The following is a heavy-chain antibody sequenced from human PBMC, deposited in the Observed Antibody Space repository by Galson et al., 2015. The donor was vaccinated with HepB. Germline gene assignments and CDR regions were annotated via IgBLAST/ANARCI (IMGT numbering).Heavy chain of an antibody. J-gene: IGHJ5*02. V-gene: IGHV1-69*06. CDR2: IIPIFGTA. CDR1: GGTFSSYA. CDR3: ARVRSRRDCSSTSCYWGFDP. D-gene: IGHD2-2*01. Sequence: SVKVSCKASGGTFSSYAISWVRQAPGQGLEWMGGIIPIFGTANYAQKFQGRVTITADKSTSTAYMELSSLRSEDTAVYYCARVRSRRDCSSTSCYWGFDPWGQGTLVTVSS.